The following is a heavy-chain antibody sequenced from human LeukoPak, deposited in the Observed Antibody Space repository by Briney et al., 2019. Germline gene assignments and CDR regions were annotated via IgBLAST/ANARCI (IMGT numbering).Heavy chain of an antibody. CDR1: GGSISSSSYY. J-gene: IGHJ2*01. CDR3: ARGISQPYYDIVTGYFFYWYFDL. V-gene: IGHV4-39*07. Sequence: SETLSLTCTVSGGSISSSSYYWGWIRQPPGKGLEWIGSIYYSGSTYYNPSLKSRVTTSMDTSKKQFSLRLSSVTAADTAVYYCARGISQPYYDIVTGYFFYWYFDLWGRGTLVTVSS. CDR2: IYYSGST. D-gene: IGHD3-9*01.